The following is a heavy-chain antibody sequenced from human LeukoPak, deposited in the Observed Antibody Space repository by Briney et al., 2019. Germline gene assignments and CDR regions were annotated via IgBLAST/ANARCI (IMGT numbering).Heavy chain of an antibody. V-gene: IGHV4-34*12. CDR3: ARHASYSGTYP. CDR2: IIHSGSA. CDR1: GGSFSAYY. J-gene: IGHJ5*02. Sequence: PSETLSLTCAVYGGSFSAYYWSWIRQPPGKGLEWIGEIIHSGSANYNPSLKSRITISVDTSKNHFSLKLSSVTAADTAVYFCARHASYSGTYPWGQGTLVTVSS. D-gene: IGHD1-26*01.